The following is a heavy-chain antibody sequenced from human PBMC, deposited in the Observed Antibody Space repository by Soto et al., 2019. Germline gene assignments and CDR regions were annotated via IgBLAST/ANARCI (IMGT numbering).Heavy chain of an antibody. D-gene: IGHD2-15*01. V-gene: IGHV4-59*01. J-gene: IGHJ6*02. CDR2: IYYSGST. CDR1: GGSISSYY. CDR3: ARDNYCSGGSCYSWDYYGMDV. Sequence: PSETLSLTCTVSGGSISSYYWSWIRQPPGKGLEWIGYIYYSGSTNYNPSLKSRVTISVDTSKNQFSLKLSSVTAADTAVYYCARDNYCSGGSCYSWDYYGMDVWGQGPTVTVSS.